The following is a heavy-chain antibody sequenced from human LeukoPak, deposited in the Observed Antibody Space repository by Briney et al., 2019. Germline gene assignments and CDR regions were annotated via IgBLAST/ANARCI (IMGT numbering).Heavy chain of an antibody. V-gene: IGHV3-20*04. D-gene: IGHD3-22*01. CDR2: INWNGGST. CDR1: GFTFDDYG. CDR3: ANFILNYYDSSGYSPFDY. Sequence: PGGSLRLSCAASGFTFDDYGMNWVRQAPGKGLEWVSGINWNGGSTGYVDSVKGRFTISRDNSKNTLYLQMNSLRAEDTAVYYCANFILNYYDSSGYSPFDYWGQGTLVTVSS. J-gene: IGHJ4*02.